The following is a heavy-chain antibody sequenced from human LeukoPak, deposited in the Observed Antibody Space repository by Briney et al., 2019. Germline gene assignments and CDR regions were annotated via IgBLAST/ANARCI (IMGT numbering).Heavy chain of an antibody. Sequence: GGSLRLSCAASGFAFNAYTIHWVRQAPGKGLQWVANINRDGREEYYVDSVKGRFTISRDNAKNSLSLQMSSLRAEDTAVYYCVGRRTSAAGNFWGQGTLVTVSS. CDR3: VGRRTSAAGNF. CDR1: GFAFNAYT. D-gene: IGHD6-13*01. V-gene: IGHV3-7*01. CDR2: INRDGREE. J-gene: IGHJ4*02.